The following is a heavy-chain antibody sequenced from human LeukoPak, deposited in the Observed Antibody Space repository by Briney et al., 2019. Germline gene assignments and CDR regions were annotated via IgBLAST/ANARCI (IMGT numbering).Heavy chain of an antibody. D-gene: IGHD3-22*01. CDR3: ARFYDSSGYYTGDAFDI. Sequence: GGSLRLSCAASGFTFSSYSMNWVRQAPGKGLEWVSSISSSSSYIYYADSVKGRFTISRDNAENSLYLQMNSLRAEDTAVYYCARFYDSSGYYTGDAFDIWGQGTMVTVSS. V-gene: IGHV3-21*01. CDR2: ISSSSSYI. CDR1: GFTFSSYS. J-gene: IGHJ3*02.